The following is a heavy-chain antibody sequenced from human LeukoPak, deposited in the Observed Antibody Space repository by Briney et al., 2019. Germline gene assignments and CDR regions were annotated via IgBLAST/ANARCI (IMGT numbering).Heavy chain of an antibody. J-gene: IGHJ4*02. D-gene: IGHD3-10*01. CDR1: GDSINSFY. CDR2: TYTMGST. Sequence: SETLSLTCTVSGDSINSFYWRWNRQPAGKGLEWIGRTYTMGSTYYNPSLKSRVTISVDTSKNQYSLKLSSVTAADTAVYYCARLYGSGSPHGNFDYWGQGTLVTISS. V-gene: IGHV4-4*07. CDR3: ARLYGSGSPHGNFDY.